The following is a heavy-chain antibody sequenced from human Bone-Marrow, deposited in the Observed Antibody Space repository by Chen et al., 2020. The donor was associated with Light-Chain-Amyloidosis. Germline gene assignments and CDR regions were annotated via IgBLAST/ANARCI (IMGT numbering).Heavy chain of an antibody. J-gene: IGHJ4*02. Sequence: EVQLVESGGGLVQPGGSLRLSCAASGFSFSDFWMSWVRQAPGEGLEWVANIKQNGTERYYVDSVRGRFTISRDDAKNSLDLQMNRLRVEDTAVYYCVRGSAHLRYWGRGTLVSVSS. CDR3: VRGSAHLRY. CDR1: GFSFSDFW. CDR2: IKQNGTER. V-gene: IGHV3-7*01.